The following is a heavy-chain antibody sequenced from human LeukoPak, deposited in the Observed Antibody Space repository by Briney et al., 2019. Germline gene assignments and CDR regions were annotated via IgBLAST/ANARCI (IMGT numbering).Heavy chain of an antibody. CDR3: ARVGGASYYYYYYMDV. D-gene: IGHD2-21*01. Sequence: SETLSLTCTVSGGSINNYYWSWIRQPPGKGLEWIGYIYHSGSTYYNPSLKSRVTISVDRSKNQFSLKLSSVTAADTAVYYCARVGGASYYYYYYMDVWGKGTTVTVSS. CDR1: GGSINNYY. V-gene: IGHV4-59*12. J-gene: IGHJ6*03. CDR2: IYHSGST.